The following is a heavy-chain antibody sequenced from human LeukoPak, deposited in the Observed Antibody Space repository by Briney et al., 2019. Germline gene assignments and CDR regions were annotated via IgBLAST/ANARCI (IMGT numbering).Heavy chain of an antibody. J-gene: IGHJ6*03. CDR3: ASGSGSYRTPYYYMDV. D-gene: IGHD3-10*01. CDR2: INYNGDTT. CDR1: GFIFSNYA. Sequence: GGALRLSCAACGFIFSNYAMTWVRQAPGEGLEWVSTINYNGDTTYYADAVKGRFTVSRDHSKNTLYLQMNSLRAEDTAVYYCASGSGSYRTPYYYMDVWGTGTTVTVSS. V-gene: IGHV3-23*01.